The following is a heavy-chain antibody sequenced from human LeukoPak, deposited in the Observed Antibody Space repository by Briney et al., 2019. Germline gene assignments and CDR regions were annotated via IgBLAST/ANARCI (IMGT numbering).Heavy chain of an antibody. CDR1: GFTFSSYW. J-gene: IGHJ3*02. CDR3: ARVIVVVPAAPGHDAFDI. Sequence: GGSLRLSCAASGFTFSSYWMSWVRQAPGKGLEWVANIKQDGSEKYYVDSVKGRFTISRDNAKNSQYLQMNSLRAEDTAVYYCARVIVVVPAAPGHDAFDIRGQGTMVTVYS. V-gene: IGHV3-7*01. D-gene: IGHD2-2*01. CDR2: IKQDGSEK.